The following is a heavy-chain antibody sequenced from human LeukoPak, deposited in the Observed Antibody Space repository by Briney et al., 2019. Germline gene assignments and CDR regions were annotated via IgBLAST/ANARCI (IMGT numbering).Heavy chain of an antibody. V-gene: IGHV4-61*02. CDR2: IYTSGST. CDR1: GGSISSASYY. CDR3: ARARGYSGYDSYYFDY. J-gene: IGHJ4*02. Sequence: SETLSLTCTVSGGSISSASYYWSWIRQPAGKGLEWIGRIYTSGSTNYNPSLKSRVTISVDTSKNQFSLKLSSVTAADTAVYYCARARGYSGYDSYYFDYWGQGTLVTVSS. D-gene: IGHD5-12*01.